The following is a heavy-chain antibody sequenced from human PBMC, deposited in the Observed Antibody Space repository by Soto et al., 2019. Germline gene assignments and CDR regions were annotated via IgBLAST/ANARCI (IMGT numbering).Heavy chain of an antibody. Sequence: EVQLVESGGGLVQPGGSLRLSCAASGFTFSSYSMNWVRQAPGKGLEWVSYISSSSSIIYYADSVKGRFTISRDNAKNSLYLQMNGLREEDTAVYYCARGILADHFEYWGQGTLVTVSS. J-gene: IGHJ4*02. CDR1: GFTFSSYS. CDR3: ARGILADHFEY. V-gene: IGHV3-48*02. CDR2: ISSSSSII.